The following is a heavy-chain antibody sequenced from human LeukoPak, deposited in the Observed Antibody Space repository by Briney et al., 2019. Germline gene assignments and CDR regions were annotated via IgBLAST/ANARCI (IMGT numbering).Heavy chain of an antibody. Sequence: GGSLRLSCAASGFTFSSYSMNWVRQAPGKGLEWVSYISSSGSTIYYADSVKGRFTISRDNAKNSLYLQMNSLRAEDTAVYYCAKEKDSSGYYYVDYWGQGTLVTVSS. D-gene: IGHD3-22*01. V-gene: IGHV3-48*01. J-gene: IGHJ4*02. CDR3: AKEKDSSGYYYVDY. CDR1: GFTFSSYS. CDR2: ISSSGSTI.